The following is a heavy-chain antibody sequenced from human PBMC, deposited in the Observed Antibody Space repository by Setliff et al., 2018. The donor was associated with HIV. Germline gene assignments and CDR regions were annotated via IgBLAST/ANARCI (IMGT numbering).Heavy chain of an antibody. Sequence: GSLRPSCSASGFTFSRFGMHWIRQAPGKGLEWVAFTRFTGTFEYYSDTVKGRFTISRDNTRNTIYLQKSSLRPEDTATYYCAKDDHGGYDLLFYFDSWGKGIPVTVSS. CDR2: TRFTGTFE. J-gene: IGHJ4*02. CDR1: GFTFSRFG. CDR3: AKDDHGGYDLLFYFDS. D-gene: IGHD5-12*01. V-gene: IGHV3-30*02.